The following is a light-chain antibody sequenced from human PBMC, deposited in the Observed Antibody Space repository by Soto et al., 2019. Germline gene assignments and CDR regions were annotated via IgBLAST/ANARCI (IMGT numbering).Light chain of an antibody. Sequence: QSALTQPASVSGSPGQSITISCTGTSSDVGGYNYVSRYQQHPGKAPKLMIYDVNNRPSGVSNRFSGSKSGNTASLTISGLQAEDEADYYCSSSTSSSTLVFGGGTKLTVL. V-gene: IGLV2-14*01. CDR1: SSDVGGYNY. J-gene: IGLJ2*01. CDR3: SSSTSSSTLV. CDR2: DVN.